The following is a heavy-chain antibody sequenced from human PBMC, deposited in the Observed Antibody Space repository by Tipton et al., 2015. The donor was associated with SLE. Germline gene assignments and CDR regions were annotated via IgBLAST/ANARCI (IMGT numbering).Heavy chain of an antibody. CDR2: ISAYNGNT. Sequence: QSGAEVKKPGASVKVSCKASGYTFTSYGISWVRQAPGQGLEWMGWISAYNGNTNYAQKLQGRVTMTTDTSTSTAYMELRSLRSDVTAVYSCARLASNYYGSGREGYWGQGTLVTVSS. CDR3: ARLASNYYGSGREGY. V-gene: IGHV1-18*01. J-gene: IGHJ4*02. D-gene: IGHD3-10*01. CDR1: GYTFTSYG.